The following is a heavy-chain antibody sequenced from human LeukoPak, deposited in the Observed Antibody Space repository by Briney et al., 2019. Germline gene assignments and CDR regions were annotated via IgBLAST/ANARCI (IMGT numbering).Heavy chain of an antibody. CDR1: GFTFSSYE. CDR3: ARVPPVITLSGVVLYMDV. Sequence: PGGSLRLSCTASGFTFSSYEMNWVRQAPGKGLEWMSYISSSGNTIYYTGSVKGRFTISRDSANNSLYLQMNSLRAEDTAVYYCARVPPVITLSGVVLYMDVWGKGTTVTV. J-gene: IGHJ6*03. V-gene: IGHV3-48*03. CDR2: ISSSGNTI. D-gene: IGHD3-3*01.